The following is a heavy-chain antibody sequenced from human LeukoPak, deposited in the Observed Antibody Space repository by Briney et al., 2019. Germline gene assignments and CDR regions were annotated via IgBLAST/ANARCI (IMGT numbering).Heavy chain of an antibody. D-gene: IGHD3-10*01. CDR3: VKGRRITMVRGVKGDAFDI. V-gene: IGHV3-64D*06. CDR2: ISINVGST. Sequence: GGSLRLSCSASGFTFSSYAMHWVRQAPGKGLEYVSAISINVGSTYYADSVKGRFTISRDNSKNTLYLQMSSLRAEDTAVYYCVKGRRITMVRGVKGDAFDIWGQGTMVTVSS. CDR1: GFTFSSYA. J-gene: IGHJ3*02.